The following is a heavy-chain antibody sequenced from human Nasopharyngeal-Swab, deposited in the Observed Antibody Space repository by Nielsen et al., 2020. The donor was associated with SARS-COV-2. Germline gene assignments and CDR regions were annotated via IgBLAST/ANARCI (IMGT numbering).Heavy chain of an antibody. CDR2: IIPIFGTA. J-gene: IGHJ1*01. CDR3: ASRGQLTGAEYFQH. CDR1: GGTFSSYA. Sequence: SVKVSCKASGGTFSSYAISWLQQAPGQGLEWMGGIIPIFGTANYAQKFQGRVTITADEFTSTAYMELSSLRSEDTAVYYCASRGQLTGAEYFQHWGQGTLVTVSS. D-gene: IGHD6-13*01. V-gene: IGHV1-69*13.